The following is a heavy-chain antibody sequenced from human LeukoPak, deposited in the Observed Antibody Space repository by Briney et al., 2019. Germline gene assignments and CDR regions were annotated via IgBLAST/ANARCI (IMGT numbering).Heavy chain of an antibody. CDR3: ARETPSTCYFEY. CDR2: ISAYNGKT. D-gene: IGHD2-2*01. Sequence: GASVKVSCKASGYTFTSIGISWVRQAPGQGLEWMGWISAYNGKTKYAQKLQGRVTMTTDASTSTAYMELRSLRSDDTAVYYCARETPSTCYFEYWGQGTLVTVSS. J-gene: IGHJ4*02. CDR1: GYTFTSIG. V-gene: IGHV1-18*01.